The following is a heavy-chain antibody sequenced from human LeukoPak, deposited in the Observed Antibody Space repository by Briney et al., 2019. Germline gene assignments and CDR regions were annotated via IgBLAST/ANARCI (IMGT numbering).Heavy chain of an antibody. V-gene: IGHV3-74*01. Sequence: GGSLRLSCAAAGFTFSSYWMHWVRQAPGKGLVWVSRINTDGSSTSYADSVKGRFTISRDNAKNTLYLQMNSLRAEDTAVYYCARGFLEWLLWDTFDYWGQGTLVTVSS. CDR2: INTDGSST. CDR3: ARGFLEWLLWDTFDY. CDR1: GFTFSSYW. J-gene: IGHJ4*02. D-gene: IGHD3-3*01.